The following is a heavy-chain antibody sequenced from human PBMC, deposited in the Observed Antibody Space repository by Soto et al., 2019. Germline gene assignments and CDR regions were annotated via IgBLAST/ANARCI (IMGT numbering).Heavy chain of an antibody. D-gene: IGHD3-9*01. Sequence: QVQLVESGGGVVQPGRSLRLSCAASGFTFSSYGMHWVRQAPGKGLEWVAVISYDGSNKYYADSVKGRFTISRDNSKNTLYLQMNSLRAEDTVVYYCAKLYTGYYVRERGLRDYCGQGTLVTVSS. CDR2: ISYDGSNK. J-gene: IGHJ4*02. CDR3: AKLYTGYYVRERGLRDY. CDR1: GFTFSSYG. V-gene: IGHV3-30*18.